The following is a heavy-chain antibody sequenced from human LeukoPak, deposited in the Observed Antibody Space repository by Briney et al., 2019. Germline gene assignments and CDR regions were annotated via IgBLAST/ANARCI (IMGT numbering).Heavy chain of an antibody. Sequence: ASVKVSCKASGYTFNRFYIHWVRPAPGQGLEWMGILNPSGASTSSAQKFQGRVTMTSDTSTSTVFMELSSLRSDDTAVYYCAREVVVRGPGIAAAASGYWGQGTLVTVSS. CDR2: LNPSGAST. CDR1: GYTFNRFY. D-gene: IGHD6-13*01. V-gene: IGHV1-46*02. CDR3: AREVVVRGPGIAAAASGY. J-gene: IGHJ4*02.